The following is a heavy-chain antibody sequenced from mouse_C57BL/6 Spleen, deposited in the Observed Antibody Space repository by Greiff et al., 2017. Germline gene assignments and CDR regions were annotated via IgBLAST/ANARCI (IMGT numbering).Heavy chain of an antibody. CDR2: IYPGDGDT. J-gene: IGHJ3*01. Sequence: VKVVESGPELVKPGASVKISCKASGYAFSSSWMNWVKQRPGKGLEWIGRIYPGDGDTNYNGKFKGKATLTADKSSSTAYMQLSSLTSEDSAVYFCARGVYGSSPFAYWGQGTLVTVSA. CDR1: GYAFSSSW. CDR3: ARGVYGSSPFAY. D-gene: IGHD1-1*01. V-gene: IGHV1-82*01.